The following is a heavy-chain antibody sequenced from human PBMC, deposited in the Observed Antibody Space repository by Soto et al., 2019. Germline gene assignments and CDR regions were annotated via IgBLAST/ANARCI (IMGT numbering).Heavy chain of an antibody. D-gene: IGHD3-22*01. CDR3: ARDPRGYYYDSSGYYVNNWFDP. J-gene: IGHJ5*02. Sequence: EVQLVESGGGLVQPGGSLRLSCAASGFTFSSYWMHWVRQAPGKGLVWVSRINSDGSSTSYADSVKGRFTISRDNAKNTLYLQMNSLRAEDTAVYYCARDPRGYYYDSSGYYVNNWFDPWGQGTLVTVSS. CDR2: INSDGSST. V-gene: IGHV3-74*01. CDR1: GFTFSSYW.